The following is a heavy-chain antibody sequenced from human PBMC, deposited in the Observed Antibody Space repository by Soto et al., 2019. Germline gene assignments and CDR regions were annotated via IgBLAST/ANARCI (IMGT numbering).Heavy chain of an antibody. CDR1: GYSFTSYW. CDR2: IYPGDSDT. D-gene: IGHD2-15*01. J-gene: IGHJ6*02. Sequence: PGESLKISCKGSGYSFTSYWIGWVRQMPGKGLEWMGIIYPGDSDTRYSPSFQGQVTISADKSISTAYLQWSSLKASDTAMYYCAREGYSLVASRGDYYYGMDVWGQGTTVTVSS. V-gene: IGHV5-51*01. CDR3: AREGYSLVASRGDYYYGMDV.